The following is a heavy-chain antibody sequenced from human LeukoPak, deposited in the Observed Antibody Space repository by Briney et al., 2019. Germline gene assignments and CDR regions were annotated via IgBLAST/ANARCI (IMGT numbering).Heavy chain of an antibody. D-gene: IGHD6-19*01. V-gene: IGHV3-30*02. Sequence: GGSLRLSCAASGFTFSSYGMHWVRQAPGKGLEWVAFIRYDGSNKYYADSVKGRFTISRDNSKNTLYLQMNSLRAEDTAVYYCANLIAVDPGYWGQGTLVTVSS. CDR3: ANLIAVDPGY. CDR1: GFTFSSYG. CDR2: IRYDGSNK. J-gene: IGHJ4*02.